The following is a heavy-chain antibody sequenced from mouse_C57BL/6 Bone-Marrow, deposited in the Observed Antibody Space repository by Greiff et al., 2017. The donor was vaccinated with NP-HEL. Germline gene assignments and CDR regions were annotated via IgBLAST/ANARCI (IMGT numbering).Heavy chain of an antibody. V-gene: IGHV15-2*01. CDR1: DSEVFPIAY. CDR2: ILPSIGRT. D-gene: IGHD2-4*01. J-gene: IGHJ1*03. CDR3: AGLGDYEGGRNCWYFDD. Sequence: VQLQQSGSELRSPGSSVKLSCKDFDSEVFPIAYMSWVRQKPGHGFEWIGGILPSIGRTIYGEKFEDKATLDADTLSNAAYLELNSLTSEDSAIYDCAGLGDYEGGRNCWYFDDWGTGTTVTVSS.